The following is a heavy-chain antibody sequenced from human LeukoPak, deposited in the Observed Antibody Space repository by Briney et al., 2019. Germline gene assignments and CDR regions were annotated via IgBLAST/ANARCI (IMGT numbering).Heavy chain of an antibody. J-gene: IGHJ3*02. Sequence: PGGSLRLSCAASGFTFSSYSMNWVRQAPGKGLEWVSSISSSSSYIYYADSVKGRFTISRDNAKNSLYLQMNSLRAEDTAVYYCARVYCSSTSCPNHDAFDIWGQGTMVTVPS. D-gene: IGHD2-2*01. CDR3: ARVYCSSTSCPNHDAFDI. CDR2: ISSSSSYI. CDR1: GFTFSSYS. V-gene: IGHV3-21*01.